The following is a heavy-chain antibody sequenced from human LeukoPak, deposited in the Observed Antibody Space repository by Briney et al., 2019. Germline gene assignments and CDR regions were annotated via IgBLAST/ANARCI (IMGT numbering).Heavy chain of an antibody. D-gene: IGHD6-25*01. CDR2: ISTIGST. CDR1: GCSVSSYY. Sequence: SETLSLTCIVSGCSVSSYYWSWIRQPAGKGLEWIGRISTIGSTNYNPSLKSRVTMSVDTSKNQSSLKLSSVTAADTAVYYCARDTYKYSSGLGWFDPWGQGTLVTVSS. V-gene: IGHV4-4*07. CDR3: ARDTYKYSSGLGWFDP. J-gene: IGHJ5*02.